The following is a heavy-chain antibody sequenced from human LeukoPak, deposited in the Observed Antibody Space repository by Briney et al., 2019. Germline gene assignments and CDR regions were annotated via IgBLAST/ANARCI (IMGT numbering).Heavy chain of an antibody. CDR2: IYSGGST. D-gene: IGHD2-2*01. Sequence: GGSLRLSCAASGFTVSNNYMSWVRQAPGKGLEWVSVIYSGGSTYYADYVKGRFTISRDNSKNTLYLQMNNLRAEDTAVYYCAREVRARDLYYYYAMDVWGQGTTVTVSS. J-gene: IGHJ6*02. CDR1: GFTVSNNY. CDR3: AREVRARDLYYYYAMDV. V-gene: IGHV3-66*01.